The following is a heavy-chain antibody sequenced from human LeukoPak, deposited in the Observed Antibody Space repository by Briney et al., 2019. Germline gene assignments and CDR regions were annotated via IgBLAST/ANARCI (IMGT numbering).Heavy chain of an antibody. CDR1: GFTFSSYA. CDR3: ARDGYSSSWYSAFDI. V-gene: IGHV3-30-3*01. J-gene: IGHJ3*02. D-gene: IGHD6-13*01. CDR2: ISYDGSNK. Sequence: QTGGSLRLSCAASGFTFSSYAMHWVRQAPGKGLEWVAVISYDGSNKYYADSVKGRFTISRDNAKNSLYLQMNSLRAEDTAVYYCARDGYSSSWYSAFDIWGQGTMVTVSS.